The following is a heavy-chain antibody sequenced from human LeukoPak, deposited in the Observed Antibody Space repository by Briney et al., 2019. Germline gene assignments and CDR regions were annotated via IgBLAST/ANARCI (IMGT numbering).Heavy chain of an antibody. Sequence: PGGSLRLSCAASGFTFSSYGMHWVRQAPGKGLEWVAFIKYDGTNEFYADSVKGRFTISRDNSKNTLHLQMNSLRADDTAVYYCARIKSGIDFWGQGTTVTVSS. CDR2: IKYDGTNE. V-gene: IGHV3-33*01. CDR3: ARIKSGIDF. CDR1: GFTFSSYG. J-gene: IGHJ6*02.